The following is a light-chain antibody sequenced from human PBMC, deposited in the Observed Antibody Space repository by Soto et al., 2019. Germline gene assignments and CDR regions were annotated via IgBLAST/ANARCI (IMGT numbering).Light chain of an antibody. J-gene: IGKJ2*01. CDR2: GAS. Sequence: EIVLTQSPGTLSLSPGERVTLSCRASQRISSSYLAWYQQKPGQAPRLLIYGASSRATGIPDRFSGSGSGTDFTLTISRLEPEDFAVYYCQQDGRSPLYTFGQGTKLE. CDR1: QRISSSY. CDR3: QQDGRSPLYT. V-gene: IGKV3-20*01.